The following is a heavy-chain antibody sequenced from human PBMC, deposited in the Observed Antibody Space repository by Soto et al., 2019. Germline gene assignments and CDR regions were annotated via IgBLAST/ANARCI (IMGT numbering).Heavy chain of an antibody. J-gene: IGHJ5*01. CDR2: ISSSKSYV. V-gene: IGHV3-21*01. Sequence: EVQLVESGGGLVKPGGSLRLSCAASGFTFSRYGMNWLRQAPGKGLEWVASISSSKSYVYYADSVKGRFSTSRDNAKNILYLEMYALRTEDTAVYYCARYPSEGRVGNWFESWGQGTLVTVSS. CDR3: ARYPSEGRVGNWFES. D-gene: IGHD2-2*01. CDR1: GFTFSRYG.